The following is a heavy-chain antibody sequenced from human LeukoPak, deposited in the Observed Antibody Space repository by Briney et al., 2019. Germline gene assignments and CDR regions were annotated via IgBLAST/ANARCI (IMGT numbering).Heavy chain of an antibody. D-gene: IGHD4-11*01. Sequence: GGSLRLSCAASGFTFSSYWMHWVRQAPGKGLVWVSRITSDGTSTNYADSVKGRLTISRDDAKNTLYLQMNSLRAEDTAVYYCARDSYTNYALSWGQGTLVTVSS. CDR3: ARDSYTNYALS. CDR2: ITSDGTST. V-gene: IGHV3-74*01. J-gene: IGHJ4*02. CDR1: GFTFSSYW.